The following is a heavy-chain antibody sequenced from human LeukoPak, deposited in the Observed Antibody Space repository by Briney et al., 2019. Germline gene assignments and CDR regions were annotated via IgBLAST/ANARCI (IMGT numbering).Heavy chain of an antibody. Sequence: PGGSLRLSCAASGFTFSDYYMSWIRQAPGKGLEWVGRIKSKTDGGTTDYAAPVKGRFTISRDDSKNTLYLQMNSLKTEDTAVYYCTTDLRYFDWSAEFDYWGQGTLVTVSS. CDR2: IKSKTDGGTT. D-gene: IGHD3-9*01. CDR3: TTDLRYFDWSAEFDY. V-gene: IGHV3-15*01. J-gene: IGHJ4*02. CDR1: GFTFSDYY.